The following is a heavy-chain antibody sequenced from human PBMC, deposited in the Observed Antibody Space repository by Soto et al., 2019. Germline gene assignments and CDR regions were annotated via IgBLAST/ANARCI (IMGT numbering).Heavy chain of an antibody. CDR3: ARPQSGYSYSDALDV. J-gene: IGHJ6*02. Sequence: SETLSLTCSVYGGSSKAYHWSWIRQSPGEGLEWIGEFSYSGSLNYNPSLKSRVAVSLDTSTDHFSLKMTSVTAADTAVYYCARPQSGYSYSDALDVWGQGTTVTVSS. D-gene: IGHD5-18*01. V-gene: IGHV4-34*01. CDR2: FSYSGSL. CDR1: GGSSKAYH.